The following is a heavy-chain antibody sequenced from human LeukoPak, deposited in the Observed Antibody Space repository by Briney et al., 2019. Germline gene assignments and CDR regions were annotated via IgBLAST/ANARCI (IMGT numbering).Heavy chain of an antibody. CDR3: ARMSEI. J-gene: IGHJ4*02. Sequence: GGSLRLSCAASGFTFSSYGMHWVRQAPGKGLEWVAVIWYDGSNRYYVDSVKGRFTISRDNSKNMLYLQMNSLRVEDTAIYYCARMSEIWGQGTLVTVSS. V-gene: IGHV3-33*01. CDR1: GFTFSSYG. CDR2: IWYDGSNR.